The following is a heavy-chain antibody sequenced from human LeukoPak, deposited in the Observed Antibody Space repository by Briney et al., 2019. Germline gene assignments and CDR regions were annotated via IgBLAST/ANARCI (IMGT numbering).Heavy chain of an antibody. D-gene: IGHD3-3*01. J-gene: IGHJ3*01. Sequence: SETLSLTCTVSGASISSYYWSWIRQPPGKGLEWIGYIYYSGSTNYNPSLKSRVTISVDTSKNQFSLKLSSVTAADTAVYYCASSQMSGTYYTSACDVWGQGTMVTVSS. CDR2: IYYSGST. CDR3: ASSQMSGTYYTSACDV. CDR1: GASISSYY. V-gene: IGHV4-59*12.